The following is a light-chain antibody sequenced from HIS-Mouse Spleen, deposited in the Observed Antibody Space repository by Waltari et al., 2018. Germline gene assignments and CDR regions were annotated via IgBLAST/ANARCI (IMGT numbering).Light chain of an antibody. J-gene: IGLJ2*01. V-gene: IGLV2-14*03. CDR1: SSDVGGYNY. CDR2: DVS. Sequence: QSALTQPASVSGSPGQSITISCTGTSSDVGGYNYVSWYQQHPGKAPKLIIYDVSNRPSGVSNRSSGSKSGNTASLTISGLQAEDEADYYCSSYTSSSTEVFGGGTKLTVL. CDR3: SSYTSSSTEV.